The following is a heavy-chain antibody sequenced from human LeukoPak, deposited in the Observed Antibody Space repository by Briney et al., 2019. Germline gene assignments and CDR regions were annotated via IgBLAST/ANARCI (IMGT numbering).Heavy chain of an antibody. J-gene: IGHJ4*02. CDR3: ARVMDSGSYLIDY. CDR1: GFTFSSYS. Sequence: GGSLRLSCAASGFTFSSYSMNWVRQTPGKGLEWVSSISSSSSYIYYADSLKGRFTISRDNAKNSLYLQMNSLRAEDTAVYYCARVMDSGSYLIDYWGQGTLVTVSS. D-gene: IGHD1-26*01. V-gene: IGHV3-21*01. CDR2: ISSSSSYI.